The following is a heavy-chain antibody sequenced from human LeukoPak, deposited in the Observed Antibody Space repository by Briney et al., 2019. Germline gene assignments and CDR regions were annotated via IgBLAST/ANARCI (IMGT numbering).Heavy chain of an antibody. CDR2: IYHSGST. CDR3: ARVDQGAQQLASEIDY. J-gene: IGHJ4*02. Sequence: SETLSLTCTVSGYSISSGYYWGWIRQPPGKGLEWIGSIYHSGSTYYNPSLKSRVTISVDTSKNQFSLKLSSVTAADTAVYYRARVDQGAQQLASEIDYWGQGTLVTVSS. CDR1: GYSISSGYY. V-gene: IGHV4-38-2*02. D-gene: IGHD6-13*01.